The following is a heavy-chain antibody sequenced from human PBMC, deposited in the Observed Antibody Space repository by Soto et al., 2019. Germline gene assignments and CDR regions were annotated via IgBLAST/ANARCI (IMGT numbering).Heavy chain of an antibody. CDR1: GFTFSSYG. V-gene: IGHV3-30*18. Sequence: GGSLRLSCAASGFTFSSYGMHWVRQAPGKGLEWVAVISYDGSNKYYADSVKGRFTISRDNSKNTLYLQMNSLRAEDTAVYYCAKDPGDVGASSPPGDYYYYGMDVWGQGTTVTVSS. CDR2: ISYDGSNK. J-gene: IGHJ6*02. D-gene: IGHD1-26*01. CDR3: AKDPGDVGASSPPGDYYYYGMDV.